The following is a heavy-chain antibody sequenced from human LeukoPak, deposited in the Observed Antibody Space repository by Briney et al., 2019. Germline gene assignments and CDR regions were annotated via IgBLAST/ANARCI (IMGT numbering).Heavy chain of an antibody. D-gene: IGHD6-13*01. J-gene: IGHJ4*02. CDR2: ISYDGSNK. V-gene: IGHV3-30-3*01. CDR3: ARVEVKQQLPDY. Sequence: GGSLRLSCAASGFTFSSYAMHWVRQAPGKGLEWVAVISYDGSNKYYADSVKGRFTISRDNSKNTLYLQMNSLRAEDTAVYYCARVEVKQQLPDYWGQGTLVTVPS. CDR1: GFTFSSYA.